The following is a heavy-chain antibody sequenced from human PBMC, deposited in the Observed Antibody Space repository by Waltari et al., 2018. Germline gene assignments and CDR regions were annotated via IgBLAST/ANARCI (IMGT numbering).Heavy chain of an antibody. V-gene: IGHV4-61*02. Sequence: QVQLQESGPGLVKPSQTLSLTCTVSGGSISSGSYYWSWIRQPAGKGLEWIGRIVTSGSTNDSPSRKSRCTISVDTSKNQFSLKLSSVTAADTAVYYCATSRRDSSGPRIFDYWGQGTLVTVSS. J-gene: IGHJ4*02. CDR2: IVTSGST. CDR1: GGSISSGSYY. CDR3: ATSRRDSSGPRIFDY. D-gene: IGHD3-22*01.